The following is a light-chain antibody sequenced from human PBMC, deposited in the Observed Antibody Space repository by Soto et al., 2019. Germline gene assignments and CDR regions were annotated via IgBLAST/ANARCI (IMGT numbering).Light chain of an antibody. CDR1: QGINNW. J-gene: IGKJ1*01. CDR3: QHYNSYSPA. CDR2: EAS. V-gene: IGKV1-5*03. Sequence: DIQMTQSPSTLSASVGDRVTITCRASQGINNWLAWYQQKPGKAPKLLLYEASGLESGVPSRFSGSGSGTEFTLTVSSLQPNDFATYYCQHYNSYSPAFGQGTKVEIK.